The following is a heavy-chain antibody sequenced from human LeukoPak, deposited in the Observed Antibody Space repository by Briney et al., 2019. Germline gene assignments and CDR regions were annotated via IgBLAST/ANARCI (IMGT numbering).Heavy chain of an antibody. Sequence: ASVKVSCKASGYAFTSYYMHWVRQAPGQGLEWMGIINPSGGSTSYAQKFQGRVTMTRDTSTSTVYMELSSLRSEDTAVYYCARLDCSCGSCYSGTDYWGQGTLVTVSS. D-gene: IGHD2-15*01. CDR3: ARLDCSCGSCYSGTDY. V-gene: IGHV1-46*01. J-gene: IGHJ4*02. CDR1: GYAFTSYY. CDR2: INPSGGST.